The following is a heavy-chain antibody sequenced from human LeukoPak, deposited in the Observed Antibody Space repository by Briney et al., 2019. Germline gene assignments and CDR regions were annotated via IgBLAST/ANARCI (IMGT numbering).Heavy chain of an antibody. D-gene: IGHD3-16*01. J-gene: IGHJ4*02. Sequence: ASVKVSCKASGYTFTRYYIHWVRQAPGQGLEWMGTINPSGGSTSYAQKFQGRVTITADESTSTAYMELSSLRSEDTAVYYCARDLITFGGVVHDYWGQGTLVTVSS. CDR3: ARDLITFGGVVHDY. V-gene: IGHV1-46*01. CDR1: GYTFTRYY. CDR2: INPSGGST.